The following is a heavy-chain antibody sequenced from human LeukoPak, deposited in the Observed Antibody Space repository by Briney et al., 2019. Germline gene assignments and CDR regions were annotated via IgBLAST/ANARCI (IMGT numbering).Heavy chain of an antibody. V-gene: IGHV4-30-2*01. CDR2: IYHSGST. D-gene: IGHD3-3*01. J-gene: IGHJ6*03. CDR3: ARTNRITIFGVVLYYYYYMDV. CDR1: GGSISSGGYY. Sequence: SETLSLTCTVSGGSISSGGYYWSWVRQPPGKGLEWIGYIYHSGSTYYNPSLKSRVTISVDRSKNQFSLKLSSVAAADTAVYYCARTNRITIFGVVLYYYYYMDVWGKGTTVTVSS.